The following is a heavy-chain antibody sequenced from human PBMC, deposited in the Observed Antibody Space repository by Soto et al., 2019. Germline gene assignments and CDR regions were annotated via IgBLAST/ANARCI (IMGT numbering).Heavy chain of an antibody. CDR1: GVSFNNNG. CDR3: ARVLYYGSGSYSPYGMDV. Sequence: QVQLVQSGAEVKKPGSSVKVSCKTSGVSFNNNGIGWVRQAPGHGLEWMGGVSPPFRTSNYGRKFQGRISITADASTGTVNMELSSQRSENTAQYYCARVLYYGSGSYSPYGMDVWGQGTTVTVTS. V-gene: IGHV1-69*01. CDR2: VSPPFRTS. J-gene: IGHJ6*02. D-gene: IGHD3-10*01.